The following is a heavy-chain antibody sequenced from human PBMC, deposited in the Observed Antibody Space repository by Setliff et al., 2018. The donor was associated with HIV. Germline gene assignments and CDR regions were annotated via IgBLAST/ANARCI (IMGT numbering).Heavy chain of an antibody. CDR3: ARVGASGVPSTMDYYYYMDV. J-gene: IGHJ6*03. CDR2: IYASGST. Sequence: TSETLSLTCTVSGGSFSSYHWSWIRHRAGKGLEWIGHIYASGSTKYIPSLESRVTMSVDTSRTQFSLKLRSVTAADTAVYYCARVGASGVPSTMDYYYYMDVWGAGTAVTVSS. V-gene: IGHV4-4*07. CDR1: GGSFSSYH. D-gene: IGHD3-10*01.